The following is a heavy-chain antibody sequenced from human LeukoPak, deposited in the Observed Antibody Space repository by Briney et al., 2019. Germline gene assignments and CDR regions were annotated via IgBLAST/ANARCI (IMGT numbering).Heavy chain of an antibody. CDR1: GFTFSDYS. CDR3: AKGRGWEASYYYYYMDV. V-gene: IGHV3-21*01. CDR2: ISSSSSYI. Sequence: GGSLRLSCAASGFTFSDYSMNWVRQAPGKGLEWVSSISSSSSYIYYADSVKGRFTISRDNSKNTLYLQMNSLRAEDTAVYYCAKGRGWEASYYYYYMDVWGKGTTVTISS. D-gene: IGHD1-26*01. J-gene: IGHJ6*03.